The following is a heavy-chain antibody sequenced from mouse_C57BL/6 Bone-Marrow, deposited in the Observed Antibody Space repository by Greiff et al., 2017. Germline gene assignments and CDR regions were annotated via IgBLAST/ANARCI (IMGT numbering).Heavy chain of an antibody. CDR1: GFSLTSYA. J-gene: IGHJ4*01. D-gene: IGHD1-1*01. CDR2: IWTGGGT. CDR3: ASLTTVVAYYAMDY. Sequence: VKLMESGPGLVAPSQSLSITCTVSGFSLTSYAISWVRQPPGKGLEWLGVIWTGGGTNYNSALKSRLSISKDNSKSQVFLKMNSLQTDDTARYYCASLTTVVAYYAMDYWGQGTSVTVSS. V-gene: IGHV2-9-1*01.